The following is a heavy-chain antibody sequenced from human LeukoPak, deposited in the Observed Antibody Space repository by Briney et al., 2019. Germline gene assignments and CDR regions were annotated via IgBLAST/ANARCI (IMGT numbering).Heavy chain of an antibody. D-gene: IGHD1-26*01. V-gene: IGHV3-23*01. Sequence: GGSLRLSCAASGFTFSTYGMSWVRQAPGKGLEWVSVISDSGDVTFYADSVKGRFTISRDNSKNTLYLQMNSLRVEDTALYYCAKDRIVGATGPKFDPWGQGSLVTVSS. J-gene: IGHJ5*02. CDR1: GFTFSTYG. CDR2: ISDSGDVT. CDR3: AKDRIVGATGPKFDP.